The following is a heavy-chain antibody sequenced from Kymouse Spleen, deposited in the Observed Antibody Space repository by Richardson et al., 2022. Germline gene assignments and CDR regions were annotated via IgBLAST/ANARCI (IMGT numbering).Heavy chain of an antibody. CDR1: GFTFSSYW. CDR2: IKQDGSEK. CDR3: ARAYNWNYPVGFDI. J-gene: IGHJ3*02. V-gene: IGHV3-7*01. D-gene: IGHD1-7*01. Sequence: EVQLVESGGGLVQPGGSLRLSCAASGFTFSSYWMSWVRQAPGKGLEWVANIKQDGSEKYYVDSVKGRFTISRDNAKNSLYLQMNSLRAEDTAVYYCARAYNWNYPVGFDIWGQGTMVTVSS.